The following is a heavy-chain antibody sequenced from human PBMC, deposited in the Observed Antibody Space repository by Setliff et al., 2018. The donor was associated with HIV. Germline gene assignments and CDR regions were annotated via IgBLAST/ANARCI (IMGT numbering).Heavy chain of an antibody. J-gene: IGHJ2*01. CDR3: ARGHYDILTGYFFDL. CDR2: INPDSGDT. D-gene: IGHD3-9*01. CDR1: GYTFTGHY. V-gene: IGHV1-2*06. Sequence: GASVKVSCKASGYTFTGHYLYWMRQAPGQGLEWTGRINPDSGDTNYAQTSQGRVTLTRDTSITTAFMELSRLSSDDTALYYCARGHYDILTGYFFDLWGRGTLVTVSS.